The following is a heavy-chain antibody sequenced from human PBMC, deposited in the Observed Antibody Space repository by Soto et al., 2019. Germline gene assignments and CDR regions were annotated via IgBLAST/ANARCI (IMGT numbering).Heavy chain of an antibody. J-gene: IGHJ4*02. D-gene: IGHD6-19*01. CDR3: AGSYSSGRCIVDY. CDR1: GGSISSSSYY. CDR2: IYYSGST. Sequence: SETLSLTCSVSGGSISSSSYYWGWIRQPPGKGLEWIGIIYYSGSTYYNPSLKSRVTISVDTSKNQFSLKLSSVTAADTAVYYCAGSYSSGRCIVDYWGQGTLVTVSS. V-gene: IGHV4-39*01.